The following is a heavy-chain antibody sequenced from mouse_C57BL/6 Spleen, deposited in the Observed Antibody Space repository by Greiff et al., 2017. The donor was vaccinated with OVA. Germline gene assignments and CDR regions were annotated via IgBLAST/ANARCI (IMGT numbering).Heavy chain of an antibody. CDR3: ARGGWYFDG. CDR1: GYSITSGYY. V-gene: IGHV3-6*01. CDR2: ISYDGSN. Sequence: EVKLQESGPGLVKPSQSLSLTCSVTGYSITSGYYWNWIRQFPGNKLEWMGYISYDGSNNYNPSLKNRISITRDTSKNQFFLKLNSVTTEDTATYYCARGGWYFDGWGTGTTVTVSS. J-gene: IGHJ1*03.